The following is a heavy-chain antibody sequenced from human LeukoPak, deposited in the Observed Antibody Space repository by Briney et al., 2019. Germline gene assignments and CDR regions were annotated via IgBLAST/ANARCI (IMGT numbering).Heavy chain of an antibody. V-gene: IGHV3-74*01. J-gene: IGHJ4*02. CDR3: AKGTERYSKNFDY. D-gene: IGHD3-9*01. CDR2: IKTDGSIT. CDR1: GFSFSVYW. Sequence: GGSLRLSCAASGFSFSVYWMHWVRQAPGKGPVWVSRIKTDGSITDYADFVKGRFTISRDNAKNTLYLQMNSLRAEDTAVYYCAKGTERYSKNFDYWGQGILVSVSS.